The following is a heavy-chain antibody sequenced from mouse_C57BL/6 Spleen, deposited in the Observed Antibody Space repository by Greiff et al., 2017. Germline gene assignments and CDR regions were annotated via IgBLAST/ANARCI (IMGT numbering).Heavy chain of an antibody. CDR1: GFTFSDYY. J-gene: IGHJ4*01. CDR2: INYDGSST. V-gene: IGHV5-16*01. Sequence: EVMLVESEGGLVQPGSSMKLSCTASGFTFSDYYMAWVRQVPEKGLEWVANINYDGSSTYYLDSLKSRFIISRDNAKNILYLQMSSLKSEDTATYYCAREGLRAYYYAMDYWGQGTSVTVSS. CDR3: AREGLRAYYYAMDY. D-gene: IGHD1-1*01.